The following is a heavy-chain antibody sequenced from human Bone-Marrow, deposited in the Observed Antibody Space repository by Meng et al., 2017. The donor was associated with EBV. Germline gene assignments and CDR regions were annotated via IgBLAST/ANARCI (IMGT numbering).Heavy chain of an antibody. V-gene: IGHV4-39*07. Sequence: QLKLKEWGPGLVRISETLSLTCPVSGGSISSSSYYWGWLSQPPGKGVEWIGSIYYSGSTYYNPSLKSRVTISVDTSKNQFSLKLSSVTAADTAVYYCARDPYDYWGQGTLVTVSS. CDR1: GGSISSSSYY. J-gene: IGHJ4*02. CDR3: ARDPYDY. CDR2: IYYSGST.